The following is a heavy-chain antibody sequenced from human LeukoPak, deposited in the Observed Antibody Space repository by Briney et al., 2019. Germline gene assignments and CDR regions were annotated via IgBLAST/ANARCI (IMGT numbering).Heavy chain of an antibody. J-gene: IGHJ6*03. CDR3: ARGPAYSEYGVLGYSHYSMDV. V-gene: IGHV1-69-2*01. D-gene: IGHD4-17*01. Sequence: ASVKVSCKASGYSFSDYFLHWMKQTPGKGPEWMGRLDPEDGRTIYAARFQGRLTITADLSADTAYMELSGLRPDDTAVYYCARGPAYSEYGVLGYSHYSMDVWGKGTTVTVS. CDR1: GYSFSDYF. CDR2: LDPEDGRT.